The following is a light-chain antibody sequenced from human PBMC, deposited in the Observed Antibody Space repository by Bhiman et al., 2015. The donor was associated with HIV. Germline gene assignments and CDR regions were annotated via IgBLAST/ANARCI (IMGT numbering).Light chain of an antibody. CDR3: SSYTTSSTWV. CDR2: DVS. V-gene: IGLV2-14*02. Sequence: QSALTQPASMSGSPGQSITISCTGTSSDIGSYTLVSWYQQHPGKAPKLLIYDVSKRPSGVSNRFSGSKSGNTASLTISGLQAEDEADYSCSSYTTSSTWVFGGGTTLTVL. J-gene: IGLJ3*02. CDR1: SSDIGSYTL.